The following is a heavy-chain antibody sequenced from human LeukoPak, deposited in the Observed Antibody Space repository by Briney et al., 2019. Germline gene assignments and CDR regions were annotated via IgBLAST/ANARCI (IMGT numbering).Heavy chain of an antibody. V-gene: IGHV1-18*01. CDR3: ARIYCSSTSCFTPFDY. D-gene: IGHD2-2*02. J-gene: IGHJ4*02. CDR1: GYTFTSYG. CDR2: ISAYNGNT. Sequence: ASVKVSCKASGYTFTSYGTSWVRQAPGQGLEWMGWISAYNGNTNYAQKLQGRVTMTTDTSTSTAYMELRSLRSDDTAVYYCARIYCSSTSCFTPFDYWGQGTLVTVSS.